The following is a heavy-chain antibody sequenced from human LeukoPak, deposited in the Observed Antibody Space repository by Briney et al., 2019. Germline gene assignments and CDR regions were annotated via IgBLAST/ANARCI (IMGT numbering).Heavy chain of an antibody. CDR3: AHSYYFGSRSYYNVWFAP. V-gene: IGHV2-5*02. CDR1: GFSLSTSGVG. J-gene: IGHJ5*02. D-gene: IGHD3-10*01. Sequence: SGPTLVNPTQTLTLTCTFSGFSLSTSGVGVGWIRQPPGKALQWLALIYWDDEKYYSPSLKSRLSISRDTSRNQVALTMTNMDPLDTATYFCAHSYYFGSRSYYNVWFAPWGLGTLVTVSS. CDR2: IYWDDEK.